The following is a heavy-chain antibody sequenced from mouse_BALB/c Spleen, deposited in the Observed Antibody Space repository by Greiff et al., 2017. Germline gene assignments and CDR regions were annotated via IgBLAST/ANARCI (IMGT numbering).Heavy chain of an antibody. CDR3: ARGDYDGGFAY. D-gene: IGHD2-4*01. Sequence: EVQLQQSGAELVKPGASVKLSCTASGFNIKDTYMHWVKQRPEQGLEWIGRIDPANGNTKYDPKFQGKATITADTSSNTAYLQLSSLTSEDTAVYYCARGDYDGGFAYWGQGTLVTVSA. CDR2: IDPANGNT. V-gene: IGHV14-3*02. J-gene: IGHJ3*01. CDR1: GFNIKDTY.